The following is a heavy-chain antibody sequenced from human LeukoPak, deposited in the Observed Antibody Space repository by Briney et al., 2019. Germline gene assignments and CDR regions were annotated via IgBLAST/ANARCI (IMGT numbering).Heavy chain of an antibody. J-gene: IGHJ5*02. CDR1: GGSISSGLYS. V-gene: IGHV4-30-2*01. D-gene: IGHD2-2*01. CDR3: ARLQYCSGTSCYWFDP. CDR2: IYHTGST. Sequence: SETLSLTCDVSGGSISSGLYSWSWIRQPLGKGLEWIGYIYHTGSTYYNASLKSRVTISVDTSKNQFSLRLSSVTAADTAVYYCARLQYCSGTSCYWFDPWGQGTLVTVSS.